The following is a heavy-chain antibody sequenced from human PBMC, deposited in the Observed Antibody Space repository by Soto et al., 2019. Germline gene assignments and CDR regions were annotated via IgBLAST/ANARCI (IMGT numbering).Heavy chain of an antibody. J-gene: IGHJ5*02. CDR2: IYYSGST. Sequence: SETLSLTCTVSGGSIGGGGDYWSWIRQHPGKGLEWIGYIYYSGSTYYNPSLKSRVTISVDTSKNQFSLKLSSVTAADTAVYYCARDAPGGYYGSGSYRRVNWFDPWGQGTLVTVSS. D-gene: IGHD3-10*01. CDR3: ARDAPGGYYGSGSYRRVNWFDP. V-gene: IGHV4-31*03. CDR1: GGSIGGGGDY.